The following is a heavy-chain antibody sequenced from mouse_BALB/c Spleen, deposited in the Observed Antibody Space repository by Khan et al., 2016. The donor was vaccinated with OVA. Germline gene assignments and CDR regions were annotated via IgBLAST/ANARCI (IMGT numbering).Heavy chain of an antibody. V-gene: IGHV1S136*01. CDR1: GYTFTNYV. D-gene: IGHD4-1*01. Sequence: IQLVQSGPELVEPGASVKMSCKASGYTFTNYVIHWVKQKPGQGLEWIGYINPDNAGTRYNEKFKGKATPTSDISSTTAYLEFSNLTSEDAAVDFCAREASSWDFAFPYWGQGTLVTVSA. CDR2: INPDNAGT. J-gene: IGHJ3*01. CDR3: AREASSWDFAFPY.